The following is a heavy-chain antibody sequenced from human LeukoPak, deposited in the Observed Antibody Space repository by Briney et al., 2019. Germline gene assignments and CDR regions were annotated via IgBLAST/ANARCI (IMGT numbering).Heavy chain of an antibody. CDR3: ARFNGYSSGWYNY. D-gene: IGHD6-19*01. CDR1: GGSISSGGYY. Sequence: SETLSLTCTVSGGSISSGGYYWSWIRQPPGKGLEWIGYIYHCGSTYYNPSLKSRVTISVDRSKNQFSLKLSSVTAADTAVYYCARFNGYSSGWYNYWGQGTLVTVSS. V-gene: IGHV4-30-2*01. CDR2: IYHCGST. J-gene: IGHJ4*02.